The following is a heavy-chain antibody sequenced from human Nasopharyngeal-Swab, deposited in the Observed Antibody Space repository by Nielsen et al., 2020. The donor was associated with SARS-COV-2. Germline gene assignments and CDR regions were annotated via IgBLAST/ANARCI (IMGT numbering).Heavy chain of an antibody. Sequence: GESLKISCAASGFTFRTYAVTWVRQAPGKGLEWVSGISGTGASTYYADSVKSRFTISRDNSENTVFLQMNSLRVEDTAVYYCAKAGGYYYGSGRLYVDYWGQGTLVTVSS. J-gene: IGHJ4*02. CDR2: ISGTGAST. V-gene: IGHV3-23*01. CDR3: AKAGGYYYGSGRLYVDY. D-gene: IGHD3-10*01. CDR1: GFTFRTYA.